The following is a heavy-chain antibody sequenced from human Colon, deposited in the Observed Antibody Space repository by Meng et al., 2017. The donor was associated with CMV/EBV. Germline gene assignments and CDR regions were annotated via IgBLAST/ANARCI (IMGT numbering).Heavy chain of an antibody. D-gene: IGHD5-12*01. V-gene: IGHV4-4*07. CDR3: VRGGYSGTQTGGVQEY. CDR1: GGFISTYY. J-gene: IGHJ4*02. CDR2: ISTNRNT. Sequence: HLEAQGPGRVKPSETLSLTRTAAGGFISTYYWSWIRQPAGEGLEWLGRISTNRNTDYNPSLNSRATIWLDTSNNQFSLKLTSVTAADTAVYYCVRGGYSGTQTGGVQEYWGQGTLVTVSS.